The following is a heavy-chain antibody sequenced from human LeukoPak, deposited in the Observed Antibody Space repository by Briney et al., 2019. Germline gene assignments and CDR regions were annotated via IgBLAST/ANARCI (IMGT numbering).Heavy chain of an antibody. CDR2: IYYSGST. Sequence: SETLSLTCTVSGGSISSYYWSWIRQPPGKGLEWIGYIYYSGSTNYNPSLKSRVTISVDTSKNQFSLKLSSVTAADTAVYYCARVGGTYYYDSSGYFPIVYFDYWGQGTLVTVSS. J-gene: IGHJ4*02. CDR3: ARVGGTYYYDSSGYFPIVYFDY. D-gene: IGHD3-22*01. CDR1: GGSISSYY. V-gene: IGHV4-59*01.